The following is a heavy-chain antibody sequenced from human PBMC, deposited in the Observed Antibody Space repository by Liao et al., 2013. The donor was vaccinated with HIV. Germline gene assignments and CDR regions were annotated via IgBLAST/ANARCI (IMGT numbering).Heavy chain of an antibody. D-gene: IGHD1-26*01. CDR1: GGSISNYY. V-gene: IGHV4-59*01. J-gene: IGHJ4*02. CDR2: IYYSGST. CDR3: ARLQREGQPSYYFDY. Sequence: QVQLQESGPGLGKPSETLSLTCTVSGGSISNYYWSWIRQPPGKGLVWIGYIYYSGSTNYSPSLKSRVTMSIDTSKNQFSLRLSSVTAADTAVYYCARLQREGQPSYYFDYWGQGTLVTVSS.